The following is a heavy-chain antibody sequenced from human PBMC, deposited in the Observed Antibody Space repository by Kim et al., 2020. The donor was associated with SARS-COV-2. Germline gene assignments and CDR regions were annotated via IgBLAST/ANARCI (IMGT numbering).Heavy chain of an antibody. CDR3: ARXXGDYXGSLRYYFDY. CDR2: IWYDGSNK. CDR1: GFTFSSYV. V-gene: IGHV3-33*01. Sequence: GGSLRLSCAASGFTFSSYVMHWVRQAPGKGLEWVAVIWYDGSNKYYADSVKGRFTRSRDNSKNTLYXQMXSLGAEDTAVYYCARXXGDYXGSLRYYFDYWGXGXLVTVSS. J-gene: IGHJ4*02. D-gene: IGHD3-10*01.